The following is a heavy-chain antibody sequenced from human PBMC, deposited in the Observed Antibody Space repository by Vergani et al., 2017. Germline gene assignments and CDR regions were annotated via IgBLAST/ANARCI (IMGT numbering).Heavy chain of an antibody. Sequence: EVQLVESGGVVVQPGGSLRLSCAASGFTFDDYAMHWVRQAPGKGLEWVSLISWDGGSTYYADSVKGRFTISRDNSKNSLYLQMNSLRAEDTALYYCANSAGSGSYYYYYYYMDVWGKGTTVTVSS. CDR2: ISWDGGST. J-gene: IGHJ6*03. CDR1: GFTFDDYA. D-gene: IGHD6-19*01. CDR3: ANSAGSGSYYYYYYYMDV. V-gene: IGHV3-43D*03.